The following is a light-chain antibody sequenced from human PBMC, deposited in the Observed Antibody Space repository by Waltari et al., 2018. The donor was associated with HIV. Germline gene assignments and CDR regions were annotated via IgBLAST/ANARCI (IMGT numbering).Light chain of an antibody. Sequence: QSVLTQPPSASGTPGQRVTISCFGSSSNIGSNTVNWYQQLSGTAPKLLIYSNNRRPSGVPDRVSGSKSGTSDSLAISGLQSEDEADYYCAAWDGSLNGHVVFGGGTKLTGL. J-gene: IGLJ2*01. CDR2: SNN. CDR3: AAWDGSLNGHVV. CDR1: SSNIGSNT. V-gene: IGLV1-44*01.